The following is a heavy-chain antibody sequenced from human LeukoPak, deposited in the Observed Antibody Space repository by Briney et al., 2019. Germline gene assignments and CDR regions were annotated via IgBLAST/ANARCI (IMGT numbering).Heavy chain of an antibody. V-gene: IGHV3-21*01. CDR2: ISSGSSFI. D-gene: IGHD5-12*01. J-gene: IGHJ4*02. CDR3: VRGPATDPFDY. CDR1: GGSISSYY. Sequence: NPSETLSLTCTVSGGSISSYYWSWVRQAPGKGLEWVSSISSGSSFIYYADSVRGRFTTSRDNAKNSLYLQMNSLRAEDTAVYYCVRGPATDPFDYWGQGTLVTVSS.